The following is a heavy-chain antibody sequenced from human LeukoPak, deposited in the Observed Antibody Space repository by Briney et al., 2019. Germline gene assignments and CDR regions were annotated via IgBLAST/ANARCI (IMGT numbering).Heavy chain of an antibody. J-gene: IGHJ6*03. D-gene: IGHD1-26*01. CDR2: IIPIFGTA. CDR1: GGTFSSYA. Sequence: ASVKVSCKASGGTFSSYAISWVRQAPGQGLEWMGGIIPIFGTANYAQKFQGRVTITADESTSTAYMELSSLRSEDTAVYYCASGDGGSPYYYMDVWGKGTTVTVSS. CDR3: ASGDGGSPYYYMDV. V-gene: IGHV1-69*01.